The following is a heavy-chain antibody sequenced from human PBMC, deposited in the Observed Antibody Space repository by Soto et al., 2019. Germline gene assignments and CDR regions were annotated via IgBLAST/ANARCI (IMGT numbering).Heavy chain of an antibody. CDR3: AKDRSSGTPDAFDI. V-gene: IGHV3-23*01. CDR1: GFTFRSYA. CDR2: IRASGGTT. J-gene: IGHJ3*02. Sequence: GGSKRHSCAASGFTFRSYAMTWIRKETGKGLEWVSVIRASGGTTYYADSVKGRFTISRDNSKNTLYLQMNSLRVEDTAVYYCAKDRSSGTPDAFDIWGQGTMVTVSS. D-gene: IGHD3-10*01.